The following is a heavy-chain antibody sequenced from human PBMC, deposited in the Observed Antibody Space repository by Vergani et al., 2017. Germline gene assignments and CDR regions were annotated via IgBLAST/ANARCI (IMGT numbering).Heavy chain of an antibody. CDR3: TRHGRSGWAGYFQH. D-gene: IGHD6-19*01. V-gene: IGHV4-39*01. CDR2: IYYTGTT. CDR1: GVSIGSNSYY. Sequence: LPLPDSGPGLFKPSETLSLTCTVSGVSIGSNSYYWGWIRQPPGKGLEWIGTIYYTGTTYYNEAHKSRLTISVDTSKNQFSLNLTSVTAADTAVYYCTRHGRSGWAGYFQHWGQGTLVTASS. J-gene: IGHJ1*01.